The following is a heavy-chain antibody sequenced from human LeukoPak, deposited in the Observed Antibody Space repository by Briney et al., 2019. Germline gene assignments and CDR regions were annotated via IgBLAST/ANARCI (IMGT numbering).Heavy chain of an antibody. CDR3: GRSVAFREIPRDF. CDR2: IIPIFGTA. D-gene: IGHD2-21*01. CDR1: GGTFSSYA. Sequence: SVKVSCKASGGTFSSYAISWVRQAPGQGLEWMGGIIPIFGTANYAQKFQGRVTITADESTSTAYMELSSLRSEDTAVYYCGRSVAFREIPRDFWGQGTLVTVSS. V-gene: IGHV1-69*01. J-gene: IGHJ4*02.